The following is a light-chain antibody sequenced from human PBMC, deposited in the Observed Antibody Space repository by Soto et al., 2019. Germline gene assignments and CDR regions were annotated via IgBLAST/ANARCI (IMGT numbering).Light chain of an antibody. CDR2: AAS. Sequence: DIQMTPSPSSLSASVGDRVTITCRASESISRHLNWYQQKPGKAPNLLIYAASSLQNGVPSRFSGSGTRTNFTLTISNLQPEDFATYYCQQSYSTLSITFGQGTRLEIK. CDR3: QQSYSTLSIT. CDR1: ESISRH. J-gene: IGKJ5*01. V-gene: IGKV1-39*01.